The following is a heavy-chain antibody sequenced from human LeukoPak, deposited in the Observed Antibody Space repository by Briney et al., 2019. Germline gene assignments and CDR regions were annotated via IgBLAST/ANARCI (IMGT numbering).Heavy chain of an antibody. CDR1: RLTFSNCA. J-gene: IGHJ4*02. V-gene: IGHV3-23*01. D-gene: IGHD5-18*01. CDR3: VKEERGYSYGHF. Sequence: GRSLTLASPASRLTFSNCAMSWVRQPPGKGREWVSDCSDKGGKKWYGDCVEGRFPICRHNSKDTVSLQMSRLSGEDTGGYYCVKEERGYSYGHFWGGGTLVSVP. CDR2: CSDKGGKK.